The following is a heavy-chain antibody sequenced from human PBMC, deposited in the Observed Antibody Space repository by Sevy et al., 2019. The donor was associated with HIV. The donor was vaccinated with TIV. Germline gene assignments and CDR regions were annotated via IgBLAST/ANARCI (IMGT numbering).Heavy chain of an antibody. D-gene: IGHD2-2*01. CDR1: GFTFSSYS. Sequence: GGSLRLSCAASGFTFSSYSMNWVRQAPGKGLEWVSSINSSSSYIYYADSVKGRFTISRDNAKNSLYLQMNSLRAEDTAVYYCARDHHCSSTSCYADYYYGMDVWGQGTTVTVSS. J-gene: IGHJ6*02. CDR2: INSSSSYI. CDR3: ARDHHCSSTSCYADYYYGMDV. V-gene: IGHV3-21*01.